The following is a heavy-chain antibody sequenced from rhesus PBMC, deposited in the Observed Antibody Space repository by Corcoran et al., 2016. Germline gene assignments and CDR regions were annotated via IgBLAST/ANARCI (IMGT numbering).Heavy chain of an antibody. CDR2: IYGSGGST. Sequence: QVQLQESGPAVVKPSETLSLTCAVSGGSISSSNWWSWIRQSPGKGLEWIGGIYGSGGSTEYNPSLQSRVTISIDTSKKQFSLKLSSVTAADTAVYYCARPWGIAAAGSDYWGQGVLVTVSS. CDR3: ARPWGIAAAGSDY. CDR1: GGSISSSNW. V-gene: IGHV4-93*02. J-gene: IGHJ4*01. D-gene: IGHD6-31*01.